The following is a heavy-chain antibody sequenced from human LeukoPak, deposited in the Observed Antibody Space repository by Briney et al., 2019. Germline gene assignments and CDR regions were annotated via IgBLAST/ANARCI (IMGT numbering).Heavy chain of an antibody. J-gene: IGHJ6*03. V-gene: IGHV3-33*01. CDR2: IWYDGSNK. CDR1: GFIFSSYG. D-gene: IGHD2-15*01. Sequence: GGSLRLSCAASGFIFSSYGMHWVRQAPGKGLEWVAVIWYDGSNKYYADTVKGRFTISRDNSKNTLYLQMNSLRAEDTAVYYCARGAGYCSGDSCYDYYYYMDVWGKGTTVTVSS. CDR3: ARGAGYCSGDSCYDYYYYMDV.